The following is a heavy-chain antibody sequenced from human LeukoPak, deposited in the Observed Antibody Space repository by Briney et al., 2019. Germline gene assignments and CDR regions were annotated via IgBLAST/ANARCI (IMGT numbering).Heavy chain of an antibody. V-gene: IGHV3-33*01. D-gene: IGHD4-17*01. CDR3: ATEEPNYGDYAGY. CDR1: GFTFSSYG. CDR2: IWYDGSNK. J-gene: IGHJ4*02. Sequence: GGSLRLSCAASGFTFSSYGMHWVRQAPGKGLERVAVIWYDGSNKYYADSVKGRFTISRDNSKNTLYLQMNSLRAEDTAVYYCATEEPNYGDYAGYWGQGTLVTVSS.